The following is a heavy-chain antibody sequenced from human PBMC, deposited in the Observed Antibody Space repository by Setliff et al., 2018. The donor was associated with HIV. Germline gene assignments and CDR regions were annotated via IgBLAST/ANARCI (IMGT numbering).Heavy chain of an antibody. CDR2: INTNTGNP. D-gene: IGHD2-8*01. J-gene: IGHJ4*02. CDR1: GYTFTSYA. V-gene: IGHV7-4-1*02. Sequence: GASVMVSCKASGYTFTSYAMNWVRQAPGQGLEWMGWINTNTGNPTYAQGFTGRFAFSLDTSVSTAYLQISSLKAEDTAVYYCARDSLMVYATPYSGYELFDYWGQGTLVTVSS. CDR3: ARDSLMVYATPYSGYELFDY.